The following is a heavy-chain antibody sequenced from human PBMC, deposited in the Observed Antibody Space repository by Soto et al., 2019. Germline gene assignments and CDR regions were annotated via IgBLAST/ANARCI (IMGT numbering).Heavy chain of an antibody. D-gene: IGHD2-15*01. V-gene: IGHV1-46*01. CDR2: INPSGGST. J-gene: IGHJ3*02. CDR1: GYTFTSYY. Sequence: GASVKVSCKASGYTFTSYYMHWVRQAPGQGLEWMGIINPSGGSTSYAQKFQGRVTMTRDTSTSTVYMELSSLRSEDTAVYYCAREVIVVVVAADAFDIWGQGTMVTVSS. CDR3: AREVIVVVVAADAFDI.